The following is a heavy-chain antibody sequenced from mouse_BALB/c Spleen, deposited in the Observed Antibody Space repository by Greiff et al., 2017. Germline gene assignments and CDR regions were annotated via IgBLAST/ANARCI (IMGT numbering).Heavy chain of an antibody. CDR3: ARDGDPAMDY. CDR2: IYPGDGDT. V-gene: IGHV1-87*01. D-gene: IGHD3-3*01. Sequence: VKLMESGAELARPGASVKLSCKASGYTFTSYWMQWVKQRPGQGLEWIGAIYPGDGDTRYTQKFKGKATLTADKSSSTAYMQLSSLASEDSAVYYCARDGDPAMDYWGQGTSVTVSS. J-gene: IGHJ4*01. CDR1: GYTFTSYW.